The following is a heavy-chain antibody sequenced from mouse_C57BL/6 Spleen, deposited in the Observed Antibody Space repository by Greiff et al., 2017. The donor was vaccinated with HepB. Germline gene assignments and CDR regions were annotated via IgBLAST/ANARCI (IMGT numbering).Heavy chain of an antibody. Sequence: DVMLVESGGGLVQPGGSLGRSCAASGFTFTDYYMSWVRQPPGKALEWLGFIRNKANGYTTEYSASVKCRFTISRDNSQSILYLQMNALRAEDSATYYCARSLDRNYYAFDYWGQGTSVTVSS. CDR1: GFTFTDYY. CDR3: ARSLDRNYYAFDY. J-gene: IGHJ4*01. CDR2: IRNKANGYTT. V-gene: IGHV7-3*01. D-gene: IGHD2-1*01.